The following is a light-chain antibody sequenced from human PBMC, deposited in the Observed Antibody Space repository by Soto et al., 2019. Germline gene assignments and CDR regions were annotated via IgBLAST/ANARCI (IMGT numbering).Light chain of an antibody. V-gene: IGKV1-5*01. CDR2: DAS. Sequence: DIQMTQSPSTVSASVGDAVTITCRASQSISTWLAWYQQKPGKAPNLLIYDASTLESGGPSGFSGSGSGTEFTLTISSLQPHDSATYFCQQYNSYPYTFCQGSKLEIK. CDR3: QQYNSYPYT. J-gene: IGKJ2*01. CDR1: QSISTW.